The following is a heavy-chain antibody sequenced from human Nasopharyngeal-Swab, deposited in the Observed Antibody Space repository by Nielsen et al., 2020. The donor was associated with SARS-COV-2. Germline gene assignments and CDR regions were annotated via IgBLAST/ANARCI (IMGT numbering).Heavy chain of an antibody. CDR2: ISYDGSKR. CDR3: AKGHFYDSGTYDRLYFDF. Sequence: WIRQPPGKGLEWVALISYDGSKRYFADSMKGRFSISRDKIKNMLYLQMDSLRADDTAVYYCAKGHFYDSGTYDRLYFDFWGQGTMVTVSS. J-gene: IGHJ4*03. D-gene: IGHD3-10*01. V-gene: IGHV3-30*18.